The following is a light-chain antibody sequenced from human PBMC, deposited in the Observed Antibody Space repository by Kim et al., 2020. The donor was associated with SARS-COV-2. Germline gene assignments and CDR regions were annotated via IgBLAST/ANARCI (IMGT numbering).Light chain of an antibody. CDR3: QQYNTYST. V-gene: IGKV1-5*03. J-gene: IGKJ2*01. Sequence: DIQMTQSPSTLSASVGDKITITCRASQSISSWLAWYQRKPGEAPKLLIYKASTLESGVPSRFSGSGSGTEFTLTISCLQADDFATYYCQQYNTYSTFGQGTKLEI. CDR1: QSISSW. CDR2: KAS.